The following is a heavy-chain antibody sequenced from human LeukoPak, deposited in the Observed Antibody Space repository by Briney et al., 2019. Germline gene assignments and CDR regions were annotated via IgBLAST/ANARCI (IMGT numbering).Heavy chain of an antibody. Sequence: PGGSLRLSCVASGFTFSKYLLSWVRPAPGKGLEWVSAITGDSLSTYTADSVTGRFTISRDNSKNTLYLQMNNLRSEDTSVYYCAKGSEERRPYYFDYWGQGTLVTVSS. CDR3: AKGSEERRPYYFDY. CDR2: ITGDSLST. J-gene: IGHJ4*02. CDR1: GFTFSKYL. D-gene: IGHD2-15*01. V-gene: IGHV3-23*01.